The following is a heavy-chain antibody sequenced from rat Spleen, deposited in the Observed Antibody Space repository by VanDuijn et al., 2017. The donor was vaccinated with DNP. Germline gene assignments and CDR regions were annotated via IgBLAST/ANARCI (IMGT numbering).Heavy chain of an antibody. D-gene: IGHD5-1*01. CDR1: GFTFSSFP. CDR3: ARSELAYFAY. J-gene: IGHJ2*01. Sequence: EVQLVESGGGLVQPGRSLKLSCAASGFTFSSFPMAWVRQAPGKGLEWVASINTDGGTTYYPDSVKGRFTISRDNAENTVYLQMNSLRSDDTATYYCARSELAYFAYWGHGVMVTVSS. V-gene: IGHV5S13*01. CDR2: INTDGGTT.